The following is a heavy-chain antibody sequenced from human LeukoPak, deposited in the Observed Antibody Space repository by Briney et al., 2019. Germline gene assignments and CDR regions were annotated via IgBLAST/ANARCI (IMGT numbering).Heavy chain of an antibody. Sequence: GRSLRLSCAVSGFTVSSNYMRWVRQAPGKGLEWVSVIYSGGSTYYADSVKGRFTISRDNSKSTLYLQMNSLRAEDTAVYYCYSMRVVEIRVINDYWGQGTLVTVSS. V-gene: IGHV3-66*01. CDR1: GFTVSSNY. J-gene: IGHJ4*02. CDR2: IYSGGST. CDR3: YSMRVVEIRVINDY. D-gene: IGHD3-22*01.